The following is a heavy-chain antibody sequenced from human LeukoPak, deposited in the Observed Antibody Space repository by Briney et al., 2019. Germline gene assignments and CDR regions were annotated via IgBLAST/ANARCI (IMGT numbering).Heavy chain of an antibody. V-gene: IGHV4-39*07. J-gene: IGHJ4*02. D-gene: IGHD1-26*01. CDR1: GGSISSSSYY. Sequence: KPSETLSLTCTVSGGSISSSSYYWGWIRQPPGKGLEWIGSIYYSGSTYYNPSLKSRVTISVDTSKNQFSLKLSSVTPEDTAVYYCARHRWIVGAYYFDYWGQGTLVTVSS. CDR3: ARHRWIVGAYYFDY. CDR2: IYYSGST.